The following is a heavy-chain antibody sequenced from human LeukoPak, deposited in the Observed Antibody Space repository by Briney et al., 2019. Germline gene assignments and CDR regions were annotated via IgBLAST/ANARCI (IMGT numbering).Heavy chain of an antibody. J-gene: IGHJ5*02. CDR3: ARDRPGYSGYDDQGVDWFDP. V-gene: IGHV1-69*04. CDR2: IIPILGIA. D-gene: IGHD5-12*01. Sequence: SVKVSCKASGGTFSSYTISWVRQAPGQGLEWMGRIIPILGIANYAQKFQGRATITADKSTSTAYMELSSLRSEDTAVYYCARDRPGYSGYDDQGVDWFDPWGQGTLVTVSS. CDR1: GGTFSSYT.